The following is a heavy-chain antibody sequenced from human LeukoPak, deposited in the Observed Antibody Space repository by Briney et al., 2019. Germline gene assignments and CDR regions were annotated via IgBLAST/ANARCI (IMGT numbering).Heavy chain of an antibody. CDR3: AKGLSTGCFDP. Sequence: ASVKVSCKASGGTFSSYAISWVRQAPGQGLEWMGWINANSGDTNYAQKFQGRVTMTRDTSISAAYMDLSSLRSDDTAVYYCAKGLSTGCFDPWGQGTLVTVSS. CDR2: INANSGDT. V-gene: IGHV1-2*02. J-gene: IGHJ5*02. CDR1: GGTFSSYA.